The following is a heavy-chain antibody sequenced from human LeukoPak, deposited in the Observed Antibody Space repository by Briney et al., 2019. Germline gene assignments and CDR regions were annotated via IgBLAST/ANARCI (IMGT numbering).Heavy chain of an antibody. CDR1: GGSISSDDYQ. CDR3: ARSDYYYDSSGYPLFDY. D-gene: IGHD3-22*01. Sequence: SQTLSLTCTVSGGSISSDDYQWSWIRQPPGKGLEWIGYIYYNGSTSSNPSLKSRVTISVDTSKNRFSLRLSSVTAADTAVYYCARSDYYYDSSGYPLFDYWGQGILVTVSS. J-gene: IGHJ4*02. V-gene: IGHV4-30-4*01. CDR2: IYYNGST.